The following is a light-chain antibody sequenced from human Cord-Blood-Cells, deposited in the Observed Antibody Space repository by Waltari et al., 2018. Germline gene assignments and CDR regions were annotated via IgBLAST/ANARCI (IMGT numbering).Light chain of an antibody. CDR2: EGS. J-gene: IGLJ3*02. V-gene: IGLV2-23*01. Sequence: QSALTQPASVSGSPGQSITISSTGTSSDVGSYNLVSWYQQHPGKAPKLMIYEGSKRPSGVSNRLSGSKSGNTDSLTISGRQAEDEADYYCCSYAGSSTWVFGGGTKLTVL. CDR1: SSDVGSYNL. CDR3: CSYAGSSTWV.